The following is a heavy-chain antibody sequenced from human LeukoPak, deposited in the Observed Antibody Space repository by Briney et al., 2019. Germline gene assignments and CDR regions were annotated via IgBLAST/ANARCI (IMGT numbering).Heavy chain of an antibody. J-gene: IGHJ4*02. CDR2: FSGSGGST. V-gene: IGHV3-23*01. CDR3: AKDWAYYYGSGSYYSDY. Sequence: GGPLRSSGAPSGLTFGSYAMSWVGQAQGKGLKWVSPFSGSGGSTYYADSVKGRFTISRDNSKNTLYLQMNSLRAEDTAVYYCAKDWAYYYGSGSYYSDYWGQGTLVTVSS. D-gene: IGHD3-10*01. CDR1: GLTFGSYA.